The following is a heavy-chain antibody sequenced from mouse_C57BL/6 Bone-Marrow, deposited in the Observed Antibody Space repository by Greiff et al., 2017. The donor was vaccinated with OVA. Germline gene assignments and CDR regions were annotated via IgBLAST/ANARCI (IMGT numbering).Heavy chain of an antibody. Sequence: QVQLKQPGAELVKPGASVKLSCKASGYTFTSYWMHWVKQRPGRGLEWIGRIDPNSGGTKYNEKFKSKATLTVDKPSSTAYMQLSSLTSEDSAVYYCARSRGYHDEGAWFAYWGQGTLVTVSA. D-gene: IGHD2-4*01. J-gene: IGHJ3*01. CDR3: ARSRGYHDEGAWFAY. V-gene: IGHV1-72*01. CDR2: IDPNSGGT. CDR1: GYTFTSYW.